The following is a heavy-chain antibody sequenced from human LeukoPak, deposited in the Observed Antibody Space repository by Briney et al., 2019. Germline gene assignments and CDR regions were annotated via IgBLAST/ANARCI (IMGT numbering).Heavy chain of an antibody. CDR2: ISWNSGSI. Sequence: PGGSLRLSFAASGFTFDDYAMHWVRQAPGKGLEWVSGISWNSGSIGYADSVKGRFTISRDNAKNSLYLQMNSLRAEDTALYYCAKGSYDYYYYYYMDVWGKGTTVTVSS. V-gene: IGHV3-9*01. CDR1: GFTFDDYA. CDR3: AKGSYDYYYYYYMDV. J-gene: IGHJ6*03. D-gene: IGHD1-26*01.